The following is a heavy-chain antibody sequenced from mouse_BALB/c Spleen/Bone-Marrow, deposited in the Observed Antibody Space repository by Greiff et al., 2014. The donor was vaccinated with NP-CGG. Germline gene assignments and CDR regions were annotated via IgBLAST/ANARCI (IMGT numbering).Heavy chain of an antibody. Sequence: LVASXGGLVKPGGSLKLSCAASGFAFSSYDMSWVRQTPEKRLEWVAYISHGGGTTYYSDTVKGRFTISRDNAKNTLYLQMSSLKSEDTAIYYCTRHGGYYPYYYAMDYWGQGTSVTVSS. CDR3: TRHGGYYPYYYAMDY. D-gene: IGHD2-3*01. J-gene: IGHJ4*01. CDR1: GFAFSSYD. V-gene: IGHV5-12-1*01. CDR2: ISHGGGTT.